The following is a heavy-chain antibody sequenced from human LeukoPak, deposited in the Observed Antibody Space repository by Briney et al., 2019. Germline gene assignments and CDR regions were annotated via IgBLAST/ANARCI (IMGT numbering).Heavy chain of an antibody. D-gene: IGHD3-3*01. CDR1: GGSISSHY. CDR3: ARSALTIFGVVTLGDWFDP. Sequence: SETLSLTCTVSGGSISSHYWSWIRQPAGKGLEWIGRIYTSGSTNYNLSLKSRVTISVDTSKNQFSLKLSSVTAADTAVYYCARSALTIFGVVTLGDWFDPWGQGTLVTVSS. CDR2: IYTSGST. V-gene: IGHV4-4*07. J-gene: IGHJ5*02.